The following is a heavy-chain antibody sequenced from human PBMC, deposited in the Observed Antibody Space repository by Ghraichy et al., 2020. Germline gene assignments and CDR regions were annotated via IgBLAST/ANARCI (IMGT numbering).Heavy chain of an antibody. CDR2: IHPDGSDT. V-gene: IGHV3-74*01. CDR1: GFTLSSHW. J-gene: IGHJ4*02. CDR3: VRDRTVAGTGPHFDY. D-gene: IGHD6-13*01. Sequence: GGSLRLSCAVSGFTLSSHWMHWVRQAPGKGLVWVSRIHPDGSDTTYADSVKGRFTISRDYAENMVYLQMNSLRAEDAAVYYCVRDRTVAGTGPHFDYWGQGTLVTVSS.